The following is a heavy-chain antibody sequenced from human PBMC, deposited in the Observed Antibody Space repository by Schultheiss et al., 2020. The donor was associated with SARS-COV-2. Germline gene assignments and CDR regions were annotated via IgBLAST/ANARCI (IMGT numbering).Heavy chain of an antibody. V-gene: IGHV4-30-2*03. Sequence: SETLSLTCAVSGGSISSGGYSWSWIRQPPGKGLEWIRYIYHSGSTYYNPSLKSRVTISVDTSKNQFSLKLSSVTAADTAVYYCARHSFRDFWSGYYWFDPWGQGTLVTVSS. D-gene: IGHD3-3*01. CDR2: IYHSGST. J-gene: IGHJ5*02. CDR3: ARHSFRDFWSGYYWFDP. CDR1: GGSISSGGYS.